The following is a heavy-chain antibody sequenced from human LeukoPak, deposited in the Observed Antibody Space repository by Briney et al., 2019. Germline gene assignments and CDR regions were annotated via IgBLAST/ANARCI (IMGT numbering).Heavy chain of an antibody. CDR2: IKEDGSEK. Sequence: SGGSLRLSCAASGFTFSTYWMTWVRQAPGKGLEWVANIKEDGSEKYYVDSVKGRFTISRDNAKNSLYLQMNSLRAEDTAVYYCARALCIWGGDCDYFDYWGQGTLVTVSS. CDR3: ARALCIWGGDCDYFDY. V-gene: IGHV3-7*01. D-gene: IGHD2-21*01. J-gene: IGHJ4*02. CDR1: GFTFSTYW.